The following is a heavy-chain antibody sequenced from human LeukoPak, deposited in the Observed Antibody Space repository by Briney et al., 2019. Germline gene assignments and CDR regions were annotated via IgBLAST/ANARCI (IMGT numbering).Heavy chain of an antibody. CDR2: ISDSGRSS. D-gene: IGHD3-16*02. CDR1: GFTFSDYA. J-gene: IGHJ4*02. CDR3: ARHDSFIPF. Sequence: GGSLRLSCVASGFTFSDYAMSWVRQAPGKGLEWVSGISDSGRSSYYTDSVKGRCTISRDNSKNTVSLQIDNLRTEDTAVYFCARHDSFIPFWGQGTLVTVTS. V-gene: IGHV3-23*01.